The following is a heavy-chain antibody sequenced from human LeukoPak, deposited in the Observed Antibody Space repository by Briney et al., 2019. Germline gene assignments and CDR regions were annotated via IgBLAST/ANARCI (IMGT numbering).Heavy chain of an antibody. Sequence: GGSLRLSCAASGFTFNNFAMSWVRQAPGKGLEWVSGISGSGSGGSTYYADSVEGRFTISRDNSKNTLYLQMNSLRAEDTAVYYCARAGNIRFDYWGQGTLVTVSS. J-gene: IGHJ4*02. D-gene: IGHD1/OR15-1a*01. CDR3: ARAGNIRFDY. V-gene: IGHV3-23*01. CDR2: ISGSGSGGST. CDR1: GFTFNNFA.